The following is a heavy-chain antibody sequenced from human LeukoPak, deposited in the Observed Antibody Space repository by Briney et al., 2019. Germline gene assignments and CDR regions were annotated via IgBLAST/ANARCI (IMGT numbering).Heavy chain of an antibody. CDR1: GFTFSSYW. CDR2: IKQDGSEK. J-gene: IGHJ4*02. V-gene: IGHV3-7*03. CDR3: ARGGMVRGVITPPFDY. Sequence: GGSLRLSCAASGFTFSSYWMSWVRQAPGKGLEWVANIKQDGSEKYYVDSAKGRFTISRDNAKNSLYLQMNSLRAEDTAVYYCARGGMVRGVITPPFDYWGQGTLVTVSS. D-gene: IGHD3-10*01.